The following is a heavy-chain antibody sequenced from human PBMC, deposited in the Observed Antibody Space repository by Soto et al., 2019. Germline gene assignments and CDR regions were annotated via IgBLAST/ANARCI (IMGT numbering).Heavy chain of an antibody. CDR2: ISAYNGNT. V-gene: IGHV1-18*01. CDR1: GYTFTSYG. CDR3: ARRNPPDELGYCSGGSCLDP. Sequence: ASVKVSCKASGYTFTSYGISWVRQAPGQGLEWMGWISAYNGNTNYAQKLQGRVTMTTDTSTSTAYMELRSLRSDDTAVYYCARRNPPDELGYCSGGSCLDPWGQGTLVTV. J-gene: IGHJ5*02. D-gene: IGHD2-15*01.